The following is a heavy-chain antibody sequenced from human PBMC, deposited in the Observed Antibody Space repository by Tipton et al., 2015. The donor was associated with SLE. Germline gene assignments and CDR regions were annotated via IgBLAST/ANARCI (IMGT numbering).Heavy chain of an antibody. CDR2: IYTSGTT. V-gene: IGHV4-61*02. D-gene: IGHD3-10*01. Sequence: TLSLTCTVSGDSVSSGSSYWNWIRQPAGKGLEWIGRIYTSGTTYYNPSLKSRVTISADRSNNQFSLKLNSVTAADTAVYHCARGVFSSSGSFDLWGQGAPVTVSS. CDR1: GDSVSSGSSY. J-gene: IGHJ4*02. CDR3: ARGVFSSSGSFDL.